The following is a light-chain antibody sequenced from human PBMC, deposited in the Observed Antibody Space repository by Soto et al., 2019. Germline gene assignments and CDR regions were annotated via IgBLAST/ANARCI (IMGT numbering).Light chain of an antibody. CDR1: QSISSY. Sequence: DIQMTQSPSSLSASVGDRVTITCRASQSISSYLNWYQQKPGKAPKLLIYAASSLQSGVPSRLSGSGSGTDFTLTISSLQPEDFATYYCQQSYSTPRETFGQGTKVEIK. V-gene: IGKV1-39*01. CDR3: QQSYSTPRET. J-gene: IGKJ1*01. CDR2: AAS.